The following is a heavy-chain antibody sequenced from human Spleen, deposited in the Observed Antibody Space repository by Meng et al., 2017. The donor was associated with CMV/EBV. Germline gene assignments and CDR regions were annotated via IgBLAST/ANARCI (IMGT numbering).Heavy chain of an antibody. Sequence: ASVKVSCKASGYTFTGYYMHWVRQAPGQGLEWMGWINPNSGGTNYAQKFQGRVTMTRDTSISTAYMELSSLRSEDTAVYYCARDWGYSATAEIAFDIWGQGTMVTVSS. J-gene: IGHJ3*02. D-gene: IGHD2-15*01. CDR1: GYTFTGYY. V-gene: IGHV1-2*02. CDR3: ARDWGYSATAEIAFDI. CDR2: INPNSGGT.